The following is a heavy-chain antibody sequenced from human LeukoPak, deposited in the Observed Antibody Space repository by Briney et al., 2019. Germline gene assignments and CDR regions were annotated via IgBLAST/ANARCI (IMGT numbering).Heavy chain of an antibody. J-gene: IGHJ4*02. Sequence: ASVKVSCKVSGYTLTELYMHWVRQAPGQGLEWMGGIIPIFGTANYAQKFQGRVTITTDESTSTAYMELSSLRSEETAVYYCARDMYYYGSGSGHHGGQGTLVTVSS. V-gene: IGHV1-69*05. D-gene: IGHD3-10*01. CDR2: IIPIFGTA. CDR3: ARDMYYYGSGSGHH. CDR1: GYTLTELY.